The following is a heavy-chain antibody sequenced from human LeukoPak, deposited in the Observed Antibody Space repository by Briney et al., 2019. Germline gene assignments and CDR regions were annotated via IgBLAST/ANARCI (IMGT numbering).Heavy chain of an antibody. J-gene: IGHJ5*02. CDR2: FDPEDGET. CDR3: ATVLPLYGSEANWFDP. V-gene: IGHV1-24*01. CDR1: GYTLTELS. D-gene: IGHD3-10*01. Sequence: ASVKVSCKVSGYTLTELSMHWVRQAPGKGLEWMGGFDPEDGETIYEQKFQGRVTITEDTSTDTAYMELSSLRSEDTAVYYCATVLPLYGSEANWFDPWGQGTLVTVSS.